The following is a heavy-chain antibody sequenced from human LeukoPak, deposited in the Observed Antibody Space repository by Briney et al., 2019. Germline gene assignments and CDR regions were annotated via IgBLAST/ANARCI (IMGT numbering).Heavy chain of an antibody. V-gene: IGHV4-4*07. CDR1: GDSMNNFY. CDR3: VRDDSARDDSGAYLY. D-gene: IGHD1-26*01. J-gene: IGHJ4*02. Sequence: SETLSLTCTVAGDSMNNFYWTWIRQSAGKGLEWIGRVHLSGSTNYSPSLRSRVAISLDRSRNQFSLKLTSVTAADTAVYYCVRDDSARDDSGAYLYWSQGTLVTVSS. CDR2: VHLSGST.